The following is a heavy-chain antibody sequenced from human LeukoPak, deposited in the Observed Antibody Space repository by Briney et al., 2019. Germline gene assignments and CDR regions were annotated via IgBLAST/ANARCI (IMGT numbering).Heavy chain of an antibody. Sequence: GGSLRLSCAASGFTFSNYAMNGVRQAPGKGLECVSSITSSNNIYYADSVKGRFTISRDNAQNSLYLQMNSLRAEDTAVYYCARMFGNSRSYWGQGTLVTVSS. J-gene: IGHJ4*02. CDR3: ARMFGNSRSY. CDR2: ITSSNNI. D-gene: IGHD3-10*02. CDR1: GFTFSNYA. V-gene: IGHV3-69-1*01.